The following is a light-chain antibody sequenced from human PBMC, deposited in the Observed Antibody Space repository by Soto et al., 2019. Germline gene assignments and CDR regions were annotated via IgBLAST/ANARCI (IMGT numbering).Light chain of an antibody. J-gene: IGLJ1*01. Sequence: QSALTQPRSVSGSPGQSVTISCTGTGNDVGAYNYVSWYQQHPGRPPKLLIYGVVRWPSGVPDGFSASKSGNTASLTISGLQAEDEADYFCCSYAGGYTYLFGTGTKLTVL. CDR1: GNDVGAYNY. CDR3: CSYAGGYTYL. CDR2: GVV. V-gene: IGLV2-11*01.